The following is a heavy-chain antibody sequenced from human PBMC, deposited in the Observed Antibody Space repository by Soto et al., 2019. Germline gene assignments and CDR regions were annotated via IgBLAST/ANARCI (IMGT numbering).Heavy chain of an antibody. Sequence: GGSLRLSCAASGFTFSSYAMSWVRQAPGKGLEWVSAISGSGGSTYYADSVKGRFTISRDNSKNTLYLQMNSLRAEDTAVYYCAQDLNDFWSGSKYYYYGMDVWGQGTTVTVSS. CDR2: ISGSGGST. CDR3: AQDLNDFWSGSKYYYYGMDV. J-gene: IGHJ6*02. V-gene: IGHV3-23*01. D-gene: IGHD3-3*01. CDR1: GFTFSSYA.